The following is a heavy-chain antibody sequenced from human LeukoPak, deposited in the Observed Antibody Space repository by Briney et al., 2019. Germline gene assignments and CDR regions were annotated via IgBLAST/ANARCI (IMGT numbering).Heavy chain of an antibody. CDR2: ISHDGSDK. J-gene: IGHJ3*02. CDR3: AREGVQTTVDGFDI. Sequence: GGSLRLSCAASGFTLKIYPMHWVRQAPGKGLEWLSVISHDGSDKNNADSVKGRFIISRDNSKNTIYLQLNSLRPEDTAMYYCAREGVQTTVDGFDIWGLGTMVIVSS. D-gene: IGHD4-17*01. V-gene: IGHV3-30*04. CDR1: GFTLKIYP.